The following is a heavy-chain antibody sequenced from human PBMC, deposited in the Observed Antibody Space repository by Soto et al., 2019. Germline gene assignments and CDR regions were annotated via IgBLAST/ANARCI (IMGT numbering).Heavy chain of an antibody. CDR1: GGSFSGYY. Sequence: QVQLQQWGAGLLKPSETLSLTCAVYGGSFSGYYWSWIRQPPGKGLEWIGEINHSGSTNYNPSLKSRVTISVDTSKNQFSLKLSSVTAADTAVYYCARGISYCTNGVCYTQGNWFDPWGQGTLVTVSS. J-gene: IGHJ5*02. CDR3: ARGISYCTNGVCYTQGNWFDP. D-gene: IGHD2-8*01. V-gene: IGHV4-34*01. CDR2: INHSGST.